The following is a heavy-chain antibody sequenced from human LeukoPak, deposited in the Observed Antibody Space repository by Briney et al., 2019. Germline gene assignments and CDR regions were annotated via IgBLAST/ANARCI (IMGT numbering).Heavy chain of an antibody. CDR1: GGSISSSSYY. Sequence: SETLSLTCTVSGGSISSSSYYWGWIRQPPGKGLEWIGSIYYSGSTYYNPSLKSRVTISVDTSKSQFSLKLSSVTAADTAVYYCARDGGIAAYYFDYWGQGTLVTVSS. J-gene: IGHJ4*02. CDR3: ARDGGIAAYYFDY. CDR2: IYYSGST. D-gene: IGHD6-25*01. V-gene: IGHV4-39*07.